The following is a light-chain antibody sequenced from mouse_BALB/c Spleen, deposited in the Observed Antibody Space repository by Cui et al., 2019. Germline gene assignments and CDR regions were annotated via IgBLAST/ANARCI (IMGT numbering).Light chain of an antibody. Sequence: VPTQTPALISASPGAKVTMTCSASSSVSYMYWYQTKPRSSPKPWIYLTSNLASGVPARFSGSGSGTSYSLTISSMEAEDAATYYCQQWSSNPPLTFGAGTKLELK. CDR3: QQWSSNPPLT. CDR1: SSVSY. V-gene: IGKV4-68*01. J-gene: IGKJ5*01. CDR2: LTS.